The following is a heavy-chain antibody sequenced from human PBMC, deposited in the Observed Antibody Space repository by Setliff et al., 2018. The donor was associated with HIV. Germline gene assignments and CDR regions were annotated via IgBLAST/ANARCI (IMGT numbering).Heavy chain of an antibody. CDR1: GGSISSGGYY. CDR2: VYYTGTS. D-gene: IGHD2-2*01. V-gene: IGHV4-31*03. Sequence: PSETLSLTCTVSGGSISSGGYYWSWIRQHPGKGLEWIGYVYYTGTSYFNPSLKSRITISVDTSKNHFSLKLGFVTAADTAVYYCARGESTTWDLAEYFQHWGHGTLVTVSS. CDR3: ARGESTTWDLAEYFQH. J-gene: IGHJ1*01.